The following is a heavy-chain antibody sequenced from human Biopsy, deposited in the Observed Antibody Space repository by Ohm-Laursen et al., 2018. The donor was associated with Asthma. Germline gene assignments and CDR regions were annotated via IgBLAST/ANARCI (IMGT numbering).Heavy chain of an antibody. CDR1: GFTFGQSC. V-gene: IGHV3-30*03. CDR3: ARESGQDSGGTGAFDR. J-gene: IGHJ3*02. CDR2: ISSDGHNK. D-gene: IGHD4-23*01. Sequence: SLRLSCAASGFTFGQSCMHWVRQAPGKGLEWVSLISSDGHNKYYKDAVKGRFTISGDNSKLRLYLEINSLRVEDSAVYYCARESGQDSGGTGAFDRWGEGIMVAVSP.